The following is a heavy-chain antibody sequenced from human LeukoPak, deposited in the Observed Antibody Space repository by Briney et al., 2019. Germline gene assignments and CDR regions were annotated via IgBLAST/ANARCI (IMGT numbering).Heavy chain of an antibody. J-gene: IGHJ6*04. CDR2: IRYDESNK. CDR1: GFTFSSYG. Sequence: GGSLRLSCAASGFTFSSYGMHWVRQAPGKGLEWVAFIRYDESNKYYADSVKGRFTISRDNSKNTLYLQMNSLRAEDTAVYYCAELGITMIGGVWGKGTTVTISS. V-gene: IGHV3-30*02. CDR3: AELGITMIGGV. D-gene: IGHD3-10*02.